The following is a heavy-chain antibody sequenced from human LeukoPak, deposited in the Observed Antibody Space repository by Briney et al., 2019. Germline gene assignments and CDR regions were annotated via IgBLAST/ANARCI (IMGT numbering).Heavy chain of an antibody. CDR3: ARRGSGYSGYDERLLDY. J-gene: IGHJ4*02. Sequence: GGSLRLSCAASGFTFSSYGMHWVRQAPGKGLEWVAVIWYDGSNKYYADSVKGRFTISRDNSKNTLYLQMNSLRAEDTAVYYCARRGSGYSGYDERLLDYWGQGTLVTVSS. D-gene: IGHD5-12*01. CDR1: GFTFSSYG. CDR2: IWYDGSNK. V-gene: IGHV3-33*01.